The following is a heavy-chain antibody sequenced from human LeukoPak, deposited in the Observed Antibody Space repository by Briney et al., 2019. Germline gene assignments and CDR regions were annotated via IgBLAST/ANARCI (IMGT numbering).Heavy chain of an antibody. CDR3: ARIENYYYYMDV. V-gene: IGHV3-48*01. CDR1: GFTFSSYS. J-gene: IGHJ6*03. Sequence: GGSLRLSCAASGFTFSSYSMNWVRQAPGKGLEWVSYISSSSRTIYYADSVKGRFTISRDNAKNSLYLQMNSLRAEDTAVYYCARIENYYYYMDVWGKGTTVTVSS. CDR2: ISSSSRTI.